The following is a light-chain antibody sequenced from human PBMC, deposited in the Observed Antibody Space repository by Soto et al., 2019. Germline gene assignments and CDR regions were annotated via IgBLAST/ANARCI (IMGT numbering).Light chain of an antibody. Sequence: QSALTQPASVSGSPGQSITISCTGTSSDLGTYDFVSWYQHQPGKAPKLVIYEVTNRPSGISSRFSGSKSGNTASLTISGLRAEDEADYYCSSYAGSDNLVFGTGTKLTVL. J-gene: IGLJ1*01. CDR1: SSDLGTYDF. CDR3: SSYAGSDNLV. V-gene: IGLV2-14*01. CDR2: EVT.